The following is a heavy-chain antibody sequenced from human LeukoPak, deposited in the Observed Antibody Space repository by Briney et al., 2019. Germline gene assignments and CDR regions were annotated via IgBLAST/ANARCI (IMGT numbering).Heavy chain of an antibody. CDR1: GYTFTGYY. CDR2: INPNSGGT. D-gene: IGHD6-19*01. J-gene: IGHJ5*02. V-gene: IGHV1-2*02. CDR3: ARPTLHSSGWQGDNWFDP. Sequence: ASVKVSCKASGYTFTGYYMHWVRQAPGQGLEWMGWINPNSGGTNYAQKFQGRVTMTRDTSISTAYMELSRLRSDDTAVYYCARPTLHSSGWQGDNWFDPWGQGTLVTVSS.